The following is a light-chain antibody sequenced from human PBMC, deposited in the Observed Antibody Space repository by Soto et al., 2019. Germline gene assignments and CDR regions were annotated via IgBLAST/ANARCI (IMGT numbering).Light chain of an antibody. J-gene: IGLJ2*01. CDR2: DVS. V-gene: IGLV2-14*01. CDR3: SSYTGSNTPVV. Sequence: QSALTQPASVSGSPGQSITISCTGTSSDVGGYNYVSWYQQHPGKAPNLIIFDVSNRPSGVSKRFSGSKSGNSASLTISGLQAEDEADYYCSSYTGSNTPVVFGGGTKVTVL. CDR1: SSDVGGYNY.